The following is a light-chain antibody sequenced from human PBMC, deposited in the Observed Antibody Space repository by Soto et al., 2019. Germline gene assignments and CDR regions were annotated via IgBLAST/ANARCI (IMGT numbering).Light chain of an antibody. V-gene: IGLV2-14*01. CDR2: EVT. Sequence: QSALTQPASVSGSPGQSITISCTGTSSDIGADDFVSWYQHHPDKTPKLIIFEVTYRPTGISHRFSASKSGNTASLTISGLQAEDEAFYYCSSYTSNTTPVFGGGTKLTVL. CDR3: SSYTSNTTPV. J-gene: IGLJ3*02. CDR1: SSDIGADDF.